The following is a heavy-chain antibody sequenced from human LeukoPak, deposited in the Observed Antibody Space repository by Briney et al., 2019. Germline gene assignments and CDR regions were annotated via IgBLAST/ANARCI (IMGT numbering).Heavy chain of an antibody. V-gene: IGHV1-46*01. CDR2: INSNTGSA. CDR1: GYTFSSYQ. Sequence: ASVKVSCKTSGYTFSSYQTHWVRQAPGQGLEWMGVINSNTGSAAYAEKLEGRVTVTRDMSTSTVYMEISSLRSDDTAVYCCARGARLADFDYWGQGTLVTVSS. J-gene: IGHJ4*02. CDR3: ARGARLADFDY. D-gene: IGHD3-9*01.